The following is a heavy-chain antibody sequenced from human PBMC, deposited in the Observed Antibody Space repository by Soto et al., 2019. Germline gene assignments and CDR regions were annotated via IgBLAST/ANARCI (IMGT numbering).Heavy chain of an antibody. V-gene: IGHV1-69*01. CDR2: IIPIFGTA. CDR3: ARAVAVAGTETFDY. D-gene: IGHD6-19*01. CDR1: GGTFSSYA. J-gene: IGHJ4*02. Sequence: QVQLVQSGAEVKKPGSSVKVSCKASGGTFSSYAISWVRQAPGQGLEWMGGIIPIFGTANYAQKFQGRVPLIAGESTSTAYMELSSLRSEATAVYYCARAVAVAGTETFDYWGQGTLVTVSS.